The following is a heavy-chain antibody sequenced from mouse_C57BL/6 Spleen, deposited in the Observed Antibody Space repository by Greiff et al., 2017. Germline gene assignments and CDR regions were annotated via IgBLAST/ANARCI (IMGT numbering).Heavy chain of an antibody. V-gene: IGHV5-6*01. CDR1: GFTFSSYG. D-gene: IGHD2-4*01. CDR3: ARDDYDGAY. Sequence: EVKLMESGGDLVKPGGSLKLSCAASGFTFSSYGMSWVRQTPDKRLEWVATISSGGSYTYYPDSVKGRFTISRDNAKNTLYLQMSSLKSEDTAMYYCARDDYDGAYWGQGTLVTVSA. J-gene: IGHJ3*01. CDR2: ISSGGSYT.